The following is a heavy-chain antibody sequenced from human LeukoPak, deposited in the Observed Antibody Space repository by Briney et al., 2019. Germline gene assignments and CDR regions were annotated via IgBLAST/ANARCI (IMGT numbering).Heavy chain of an antibody. J-gene: IGHJ4*02. Sequence: WGSLRLSCAASGFTFSSYAMHWIRQAPGKGLEWVAVISYDGSNKYYADSVKGRFTISRDNSKNTLYLQMNSLRAEDTAVYYCARGSLWGQGTLVTVSS. CDR1: GFTFSSYA. CDR3: ARGSL. V-gene: IGHV3-30-3*01. CDR2: ISYDGSNK.